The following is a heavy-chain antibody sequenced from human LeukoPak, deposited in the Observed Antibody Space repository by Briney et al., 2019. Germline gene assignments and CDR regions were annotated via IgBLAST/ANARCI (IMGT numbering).Heavy chain of an antibody. CDR1: GGSFSGYY. V-gene: IGHV4-34*01. CDR3: ARRRGYYGSGRDYYYYYMDV. CDR2: INHSGST. J-gene: IGHJ6*03. Sequence: SETLSLTCAVYGGSFSGYYWSWIRQPPGKGLEWIGEINHSGSTNYNPSLKSRVTISVDTSKNQFSLKLSSVTAADTAVYYCARRRGYYGSGRDYYYYYMDVWGKGTTVTISS. D-gene: IGHD3-10*01.